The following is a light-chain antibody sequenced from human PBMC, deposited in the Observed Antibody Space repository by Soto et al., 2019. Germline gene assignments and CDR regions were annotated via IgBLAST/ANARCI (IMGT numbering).Light chain of an antibody. J-gene: IGKJ4*01. CDR3: KHYRTS. V-gene: IGKV3-20*01. Sequence: EIVLTQSPGTLSLYPGARATLSCRASQSVSSSYLAWYQQKPGQPPRLLIYGASSRATGIPDRFSGSGSGTDFTLTITRLEPEDFAVYYCKHYRTSFGGGTKVEIK. CDR2: GAS. CDR1: QSVSSSY.